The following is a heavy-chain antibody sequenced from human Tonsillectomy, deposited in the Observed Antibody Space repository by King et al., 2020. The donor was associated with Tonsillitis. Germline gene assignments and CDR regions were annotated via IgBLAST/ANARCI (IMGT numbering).Heavy chain of an antibody. CDR2: IKTKTDGATT. D-gene: IGHD3-22*01. CDR3: TTTQYSYDNTSYDFDDF. J-gene: IGHJ4*02. CDR1: GFTFTNAW. V-gene: IGHV3-15*07. Sequence: QLVQSGGGLVKPGGSLRLSCAASGFTFTNAWMNWVRQAPGKGLEWVGRIKTKTDGATTDYAAPVKGRFAISRDDSKNTVFLQMNSLKTEDTAVYFLTTTQYSYDNTSYDFDDFWGQGTLVTVSS.